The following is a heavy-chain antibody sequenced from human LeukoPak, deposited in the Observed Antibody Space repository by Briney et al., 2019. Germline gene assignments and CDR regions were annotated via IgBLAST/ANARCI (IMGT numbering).Heavy chain of an antibody. D-gene: IGHD3-10*01. CDR2: IYYSGST. CDR1: GGSISSGDYY. Sequence: PSQTLSLTCTVSGGSISSGDYYWSWIRQPPGKGLEWIGYIYYSGSTYYNPSLKSRVTISVDTYKNQFSLKLSSVTAADTAVYFCAESVLLWFGEPTRYYGMDVWGQGTTVTVSS. CDR3: AESVLLWFGEPTRYYGMDV. J-gene: IGHJ6*02. V-gene: IGHV4-30-4*01.